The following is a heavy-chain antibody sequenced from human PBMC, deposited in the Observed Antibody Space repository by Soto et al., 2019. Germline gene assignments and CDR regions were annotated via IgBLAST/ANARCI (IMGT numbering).Heavy chain of an antibody. Sequence: ASVKVSCKASGYTFTSYYMHWVRQAPGQGLEWMGIIHPSGGSTSYAQKFQGRVTMTRDTSTSTVYMELSSLRSEDTAVYYCARAAVTGRYRGKGDYFGYWGQGTLVTVSS. D-gene: IGHD1-26*01. J-gene: IGHJ4*02. CDR2: IHPSGGST. CDR1: GYTFTSYY. V-gene: IGHV1-46*01. CDR3: ARAAVTGRYRGKGDYFGY.